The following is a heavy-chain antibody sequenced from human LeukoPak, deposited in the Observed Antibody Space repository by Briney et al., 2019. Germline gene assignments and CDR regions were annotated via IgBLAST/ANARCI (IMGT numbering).Heavy chain of an antibody. J-gene: IGHJ3*02. V-gene: IGHV3-7*04. CDR3: ARGSGSYYFDAFDI. CDR1: GFTFSSYW. CDR2: IKQDGSEE. Sequence: GGSLRLSCAASGFTFSSYWISWVRQAPGKGLEWVANIKQDGSEEYYVDSVKGRFTISRDNAKNSLYLQMNSLRAEDTAVYYCARGSGSYYFDAFDIWGQGTMVTVSS. D-gene: IGHD1-26*01.